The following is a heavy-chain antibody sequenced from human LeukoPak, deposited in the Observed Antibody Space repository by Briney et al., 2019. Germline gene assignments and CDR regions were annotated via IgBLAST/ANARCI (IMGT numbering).Heavy chain of an antibody. CDR1: GGSIRSYY. CDR2: IYTSGST. J-gene: IGHJ3*02. D-gene: IGHD2-15*01. Sequence: SETLSLTCTVSGGSIRSYYWSWIRQPAGKGLEWIGRIYTSGSTNYNPSLKSRVTMSVDTSKNQFSLKLSSVTAADTAVYYCAREDIVVVVAATPTDAFDIWGQGTMVTVSS. V-gene: IGHV4-4*07. CDR3: AREDIVVVVAATPTDAFDI.